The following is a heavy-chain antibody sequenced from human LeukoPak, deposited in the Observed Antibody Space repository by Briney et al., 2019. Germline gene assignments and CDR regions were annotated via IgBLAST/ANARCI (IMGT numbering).Heavy chain of an antibody. D-gene: IGHD3-22*01. J-gene: IGHJ5*02. CDR3: ARSSVNYYDSSNWFDP. Sequence: GGSLRLSCAASGFTFSSYSMNWVRQAPGRGLEWVSSISSSSSYIYYADSVKGRFTISRDNAKNSLYLQMNSLRAEDTAVYYCARSSVNYYDSSNWFDPWGQGTLVTVSS. CDR1: GFTFSSYS. V-gene: IGHV3-21*01. CDR2: ISSSSSYI.